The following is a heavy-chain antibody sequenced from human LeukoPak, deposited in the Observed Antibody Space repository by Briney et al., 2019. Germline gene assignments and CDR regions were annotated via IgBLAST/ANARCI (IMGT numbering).Heavy chain of an antibody. V-gene: IGHV3-30*02. Sequence: PGGSLRLSCEASGFTFSGYGMHWVRQAPGKGLDWVAFIRYDVSDKYYADSVKGRFTISRDNSKNTLYLQMNSLRAEDTAVYYCAKEDGVSMPSIDYWGQGTLVTVSS. D-gene: IGHD2/OR15-2a*01. CDR1: GFTFSGYG. CDR2: IRYDVSDK. CDR3: AKEDGVSMPSIDY. J-gene: IGHJ4*02.